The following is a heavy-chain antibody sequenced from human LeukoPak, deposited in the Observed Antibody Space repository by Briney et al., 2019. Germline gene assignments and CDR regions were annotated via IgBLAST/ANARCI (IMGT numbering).Heavy chain of an antibody. CDR3: ARGLEMATIPGGY. CDR1: GYTFTSYD. CDR2: LNPNSGNT. V-gene: IGHV1-8*01. J-gene: IGHJ4*02. D-gene: IGHD5-24*01. Sequence: ASVKVSCKASGYTFTSYDINWVRQATGQGLEWMGWLNPNSGNTGYAQKFQGRVTMTRNTSISTAYMELSSLRSEDTAVYYCARGLEMATIPGGYWGQGTLVTVSS.